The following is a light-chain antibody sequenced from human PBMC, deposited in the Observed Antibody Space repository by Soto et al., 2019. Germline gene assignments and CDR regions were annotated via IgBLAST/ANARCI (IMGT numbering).Light chain of an antibody. CDR3: QQRYSTPPVT. CDR2: PAS. V-gene: IGKV1-39*01. Sequence: EIQRPQCALSDSESVGYSFPMTGRAGQSISSHLNWYQQKPGKAPKLLIYPASSLQSGVPSRFSGSGSGTDFTLTISSLQPEEFAAYYCQQRYSTPPVTFGQGTRLEIK. J-gene: IGKJ5*01. CDR1: QSISSH.